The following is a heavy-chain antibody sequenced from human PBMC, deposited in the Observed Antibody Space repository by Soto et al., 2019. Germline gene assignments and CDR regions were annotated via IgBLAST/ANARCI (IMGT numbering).Heavy chain of an antibody. CDR2: IYYSGST. J-gene: IGHJ4*02. D-gene: IGHD3-16*01. CDR1: GGSISSYY. Sequence: SETLSLTCTVSGGSISSYYWSWIRQPPGKGLEWIGYIYYSGSTNYNPSLKSRVTISVDTSKNQFSLKLSSVTAADTAVYYCARLGGWSVDYWGQGTLVTVSS. V-gene: IGHV4-59*08. CDR3: ARLGGWSVDY.